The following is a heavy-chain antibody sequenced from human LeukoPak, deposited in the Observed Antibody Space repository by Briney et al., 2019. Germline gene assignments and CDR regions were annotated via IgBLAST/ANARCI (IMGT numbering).Heavy chain of an antibody. CDR3: ARHSWVNGYFDF. D-gene: IGHD2-15*01. J-gene: IGHJ4*02. CDR2: IYTSGST. V-gene: IGHV4-61*02. Sequence: SQTLSLTCTVSGGSISSGSYYWSWIRQPAGKGLEWIGRIYTSGSTNYNPSLKSRVTISVDTSKNQFSLKLNSVTAADTAVYFCARHSWVNGYFDFWGQGTLVTVSS. CDR1: GGSISSGSYY.